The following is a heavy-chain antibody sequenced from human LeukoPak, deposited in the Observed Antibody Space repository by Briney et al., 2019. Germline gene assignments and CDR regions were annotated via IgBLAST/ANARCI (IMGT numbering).Heavy chain of an antibody. CDR2: IYTSGST. CDR1: GGSISSGSYY. D-gene: IGHD3-22*01. J-gene: IGHJ3*02. CDR3: ARDRGYYYDSSGRPIAFDI. V-gene: IGHV4-61*02. Sequence: PSETLSLTCTVSGGSISSGSYYWSWIRQPAGKGLEWIGRIYTSGSTNYNPSLKSRVTISVDKSKNQFSLKLSSVTAADTAVYYCARDRGYYYDSSGRPIAFDIWGQGTMVTVSS.